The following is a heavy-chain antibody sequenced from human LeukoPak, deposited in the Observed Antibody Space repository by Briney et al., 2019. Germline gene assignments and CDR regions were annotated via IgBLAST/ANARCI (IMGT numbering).Heavy chain of an antibody. CDR1: GYTFTSYG. D-gene: IGHD6-19*01. CDR3: ARGHIAVAGNFDY. Sequence: GASVKVSCKASGYTFTSYGISWVRQAPGQGLEWMGIINPSGGRTSYAQKFQGRGTMTRDTSTSTVYMELNSLRSEDTAVYYCARGHIAVAGNFDYWGQGTLVTVSS. CDR2: INPSGGRT. V-gene: IGHV1-46*01. J-gene: IGHJ4*02.